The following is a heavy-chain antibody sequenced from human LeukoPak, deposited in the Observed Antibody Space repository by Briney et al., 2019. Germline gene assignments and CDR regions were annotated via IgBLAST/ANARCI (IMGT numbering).Heavy chain of an antibody. V-gene: IGHV3-23*05. CDR2: IDIYSTKT. J-gene: IGHJ3*02. Sequence: GGSLRLSCATSGFTFSTYAMTWVRQAPGKGLEWVSAIDIYSTKTNYADSVKGRFTISRDNSKSTLYLQMDSLRAEDTAVYYCAKGDHSSSWYRDAFDIWGQGTMVTVSS. CDR3: AKGDHSSSWYRDAFDI. CDR1: GFTFSTYA. D-gene: IGHD6-13*01.